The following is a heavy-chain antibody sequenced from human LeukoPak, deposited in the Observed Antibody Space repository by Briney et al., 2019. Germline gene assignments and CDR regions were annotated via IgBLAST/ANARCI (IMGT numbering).Heavy chain of an antibody. Sequence: SETLSLTCTVSGGSISSYWSWIRQPAGKGLEWIGRIYGSGSTNYNPSLKSRVTMSLDTSKNQFSLKLSSVTAADTAVYYCARELGAAGTKAFDYWGQGTLVTVSS. J-gene: IGHJ4*02. CDR2: IYGSGST. CDR1: GGSISSY. V-gene: IGHV4-4*07. D-gene: IGHD6-13*01. CDR3: ARELGAAGTKAFDY.